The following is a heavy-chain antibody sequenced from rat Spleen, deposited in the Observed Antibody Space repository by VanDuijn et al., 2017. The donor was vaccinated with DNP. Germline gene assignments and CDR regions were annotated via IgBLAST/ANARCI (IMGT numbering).Heavy chain of an antibody. V-gene: IGHV2-30*01. J-gene: IGHJ4*01. CDR3: TRGYRYNPPFAMDA. CDR2: IWTDGNT. CDR1: GFSLTSYN. D-gene: IGHD1-5*01. Sequence: QVRLRESGPGLVQPSQTLSLSCTVSGFSLTSYNMHWLRQPTGKGLEWMGIIWTDGNTASSSPLKSRLSINRDTFKSQVFLKMNSLQTEDTAIYFCTRGYRYNPPFAMDAWGQGTAVTVSS.